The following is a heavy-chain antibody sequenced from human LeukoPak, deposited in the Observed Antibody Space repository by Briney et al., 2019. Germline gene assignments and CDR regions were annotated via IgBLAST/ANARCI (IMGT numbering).Heavy chain of an antibody. CDR3: ARLPQVLRYFDWGFDP. CDR1: GGSFSGYY. CDR2: INHSGST. Sequence: SETLSLTCAVYGGSFSGYYWSWIRQPPGKGLEWIGEINHSGSTNYNPSLKSRVTISVDTSKNQFSLKLSSVTAADTAVYYCARLPQVLRYFDWGFDPWGQGTLVTVSS. J-gene: IGHJ5*02. D-gene: IGHD3-9*01. V-gene: IGHV4-34*01.